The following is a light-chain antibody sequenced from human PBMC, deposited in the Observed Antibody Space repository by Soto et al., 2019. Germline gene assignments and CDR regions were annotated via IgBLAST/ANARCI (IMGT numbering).Light chain of an antibody. CDR2: GGS. CDR3: QQFDSSRIYS. V-gene: IGKV3-20*01. Sequence: EILLTQSPGTLSLSPGETATLSCRASQSVTSTYLAWYQQRPGQSPRLIIYGGSTRATGFPDRFSGGGSGTDFPITISRLEPEDSAVCYCHCQQFDSSRIYSFGQGTTLEI. J-gene: IGKJ2*03. CDR1: QSVTSTY.